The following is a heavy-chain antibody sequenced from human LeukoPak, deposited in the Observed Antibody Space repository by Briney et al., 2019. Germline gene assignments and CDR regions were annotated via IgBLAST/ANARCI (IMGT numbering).Heavy chain of an antibody. V-gene: IGHV3-21*01. CDR2: ISGSGGST. J-gene: IGHJ4*02. CDR3: ARGLYSSSWYDFDY. Sequence: GGSLRLSCAASGFTVSSNYMSWVRQAPGKGLEWVSAISGSGGSTYYADSVKGRFTISRDNAKNSLYLQMSSLRAEDTAVYYCARGLYSSSWYDFDYWGQGTLVTVSS. D-gene: IGHD6-13*01. CDR1: GFTVSSNY.